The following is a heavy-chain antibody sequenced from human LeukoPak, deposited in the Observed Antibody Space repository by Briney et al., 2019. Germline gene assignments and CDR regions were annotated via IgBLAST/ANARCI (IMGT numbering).Heavy chain of an antibody. J-gene: IGHJ4*02. CDR2: ISSSSSYI. V-gene: IGHV3-21*01. D-gene: IGHD4-17*01. Sequence: GGSLRLSCAASGFTFSSYSMNWVRQAPGKGLEWVSSISSSSSYIYYADSVKGRFTISRDNAKNSLYLQMNSPRAEDTAVYYCARDPYYGDPLDYWGQGTLVTVSS. CDR1: GFTFSSYS. CDR3: ARDPYYGDPLDY.